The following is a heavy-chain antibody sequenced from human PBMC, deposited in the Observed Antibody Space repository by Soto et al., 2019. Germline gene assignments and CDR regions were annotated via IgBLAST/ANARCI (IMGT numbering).Heavy chain of an antibody. CDR1: CASMSSYY. CDR3: ARGQRLSEWFDP. D-gene: IGHD2-2*01. Sequence: SETLSRTCSVSCASMSSYYWTCIRQPSWKGLEWIGRIYSSGGTHYNPSLKSRVTISLDTSKNQFSLRLNSVTAADTAVYYCARGQRLSEWFDPWGKGNLVTVSS. V-gene: IGHV4-4*07. J-gene: IGHJ5*02. CDR2: IYSSGGT.